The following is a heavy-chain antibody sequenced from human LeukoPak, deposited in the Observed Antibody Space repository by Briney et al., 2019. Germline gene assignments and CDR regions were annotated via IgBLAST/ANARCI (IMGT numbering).Heavy chain of an antibody. CDR3: AKKRPKGGIAVAGSLYFDY. CDR2: ISGSGGST. Sequence: GGSLRLSCAASGFTFSSYAMSWVRQAPGKGLEWVSVISGSGGSTYYAAAVNGRFTISRNNYKNTLYLQMNSLGAEDTVEYYCAKKRPKGGIAVAGSLYFDYWGQGTLVTVSS. CDR1: GFTFSSYA. J-gene: IGHJ4*02. D-gene: IGHD6-19*01. V-gene: IGHV3-23*01.